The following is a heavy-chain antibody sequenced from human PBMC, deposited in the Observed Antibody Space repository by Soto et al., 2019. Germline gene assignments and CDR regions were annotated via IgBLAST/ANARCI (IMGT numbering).Heavy chain of an antibody. CDR1: GFTFSSYA. D-gene: IGHD3-22*01. Sequence: PGGSLRLSCAASGFTFSSYAMSWVRQAPGKGLEWVSAISGSGGSTYYADSVKGRFTISRDNSKNTLYLQMNSLRAEDTAVYYCAKEEGQYDSSVDGNYYYYYGMDVWGQGTTVTVSS. V-gene: IGHV3-23*01. CDR2: ISGSGGST. CDR3: AKEEGQYDSSVDGNYYYYYGMDV. J-gene: IGHJ6*02.